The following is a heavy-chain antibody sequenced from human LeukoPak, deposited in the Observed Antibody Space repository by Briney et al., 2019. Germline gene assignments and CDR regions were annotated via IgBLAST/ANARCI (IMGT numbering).Heavy chain of an antibody. CDR2: ISDSGDYT. CDR1: GFTFSSYA. Sequence: GGSLRLSCAGSGFTFSSYAMSWVRQAPGKGLEWVSAISDSGDYTYYADSVKGRFTISRDNSKNTLYLHVNSLGAEDTAVYYCAKDTSIGKYCTSGVCSPFDYWGQGTLVTVSS. V-gene: IGHV3-23*01. J-gene: IGHJ4*02. D-gene: IGHD2-8*01. CDR3: AKDTSIGKYCTSGVCSPFDY.